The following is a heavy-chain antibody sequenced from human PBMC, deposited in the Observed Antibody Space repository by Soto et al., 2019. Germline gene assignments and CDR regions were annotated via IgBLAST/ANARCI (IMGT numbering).Heavy chain of an antibody. V-gene: IGHV3-30-3*01. CDR2: ISYDGSNK. J-gene: IGHJ6*02. Sequence: QVQLVESGGGVVQPGRSLRLSCAASGFTFSSYAMHWVRQAPGKGLEWVAVISYDGSNKYYADSVKGQFTISRDNSKNTLYLQMNSLRAEDTAVYYCAREMRFLEWLLFYYYYGMDVWGQGTTVTVSS. CDR1: GFTFSSYA. D-gene: IGHD3-3*01. CDR3: AREMRFLEWLLFYYYYGMDV.